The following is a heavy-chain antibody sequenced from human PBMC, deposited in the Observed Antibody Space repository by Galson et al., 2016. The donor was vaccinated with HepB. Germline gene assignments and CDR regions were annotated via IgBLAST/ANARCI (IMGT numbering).Heavy chain of an antibody. V-gene: IGHV3-30-3*01. J-gene: IGHJ4*02. CDR3: AREEGVHYDNSHYHGYLDY. Sequence: SLRLSCAASGFTFSGYSIHWVRQAPGKGLEWVAAISTDGNTQWYADSVKGRFTVSRDNSKNTLDLQMNTLRAEDTAVFYCAREEGVHYDNSHYHGYLDYWGQGSLVTVSS. CDR1: GFTFSGYS. CDR2: ISTDGNTQ. D-gene: IGHD3-22*01.